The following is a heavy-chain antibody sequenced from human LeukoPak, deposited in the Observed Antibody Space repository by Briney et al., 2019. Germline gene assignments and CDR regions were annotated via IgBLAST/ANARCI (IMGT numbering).Heavy chain of an antibody. V-gene: IGHV4-61*02. CDR2: IYTSGST. Sequence: SETLSLXCTVSGGSISSGNYYWSWIRQPAGKGLEWIGRIYTSGSTNFHPSLKSRVTISVDTSKNQFSLKLSSVTAADTAVYYCARGFYYASGSYNFDYWGQGTLVTVSS. CDR1: GGSISSGNYY. D-gene: IGHD3-10*01. CDR3: ARGFYYASGSYNFDY. J-gene: IGHJ4*02.